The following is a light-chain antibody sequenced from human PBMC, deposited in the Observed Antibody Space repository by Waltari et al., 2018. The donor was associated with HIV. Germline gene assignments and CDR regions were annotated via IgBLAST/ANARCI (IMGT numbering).Light chain of an antibody. J-gene: IGKJ3*01. Sequence: DIQMTQSLSSLSASVGDRATITCRPIQSISSYLNWYQQEPGTAPTLLIYAASSLQSGVPSRFSGSGSGTDFTLTISSLQPEDFATYYCQQSYSTPFTFGPGTKVDIK. CDR2: AAS. CDR3: QQSYSTPFT. CDR1: QSISSY. V-gene: IGKV1-39*01.